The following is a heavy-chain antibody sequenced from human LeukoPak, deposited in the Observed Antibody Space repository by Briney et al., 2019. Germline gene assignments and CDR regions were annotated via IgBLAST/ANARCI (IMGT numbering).Heavy chain of an antibody. CDR1: DGSIISYY. V-gene: IGHV4-4*07. Sequence: SETLSLTCTVSDGSIISYYWSWIRQPAGKGLEWIGRIYSSGSTNYNPSLKSRVTMSVDASKNQFSLRLSSVTAADTAVYYCARADSRGYDPYYYYYGIDVWAQGTTVTVSS. D-gene: IGHD5-12*01. CDR3: ARADSRGYDPYYYYYGIDV. CDR2: IYSSGST. J-gene: IGHJ6*02.